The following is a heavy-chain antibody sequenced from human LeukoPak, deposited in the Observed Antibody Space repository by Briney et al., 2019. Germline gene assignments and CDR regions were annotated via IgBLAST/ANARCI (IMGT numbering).Heavy chain of an antibody. CDR1: GGSISSSYYY. CDR3: ARTQWLVRPEYYGMDV. D-gene: IGHD6-19*01. V-gene: IGHV4-39*01. CDR2: IYYSGST. J-gene: IGHJ6*02. Sequence: SETLSLTCTVSGGSISSSYYYWGWIRQPPGKGLEWIGSIYYSGSTYYNPSLKSRVTISVDTSKNQFSLKLSSVTAADTAVYYCARTQWLVRPEYYGMDVWGQGTTVTASS.